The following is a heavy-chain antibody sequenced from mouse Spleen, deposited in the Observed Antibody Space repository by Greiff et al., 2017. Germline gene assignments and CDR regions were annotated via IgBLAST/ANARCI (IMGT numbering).Heavy chain of an antibody. D-gene: IGHD2-2*01. CDR1: GYAFSSSW. V-gene: IGHV1-82*01. J-gene: IGHJ2*01. Sequence: VKLQESGPELVKPGASVKISCKASGYAFSSSWMNWVKQRPGKGLEWIGRIYPGDGDTNYNGKFKGKVTLTADKSSSTAYMQLSSLTSEDSAVYFCARSEGYDDFDYWGQGTTLTVSS. CDR2: IYPGDGDT. CDR3: ARSEGYDDFDY.